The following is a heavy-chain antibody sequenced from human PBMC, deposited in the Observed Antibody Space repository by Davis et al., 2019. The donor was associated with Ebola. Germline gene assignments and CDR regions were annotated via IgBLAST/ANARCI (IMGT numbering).Heavy chain of an antibody. Sequence: ASVKVSCKASGYTFTGYYMHWVRQATGQGLEWMGWMNPNSGNTGYAQKFQGRVTMTRNTPISTAYMELSSLRSEDTAVYYCARGTAGTLFYYGMDVWGQGTTVTVSS. D-gene: IGHD2-21*01. J-gene: IGHJ6*02. CDR3: ARGTAGTLFYYGMDV. CDR1: GYTFTGYY. CDR2: MNPNSGNT. V-gene: IGHV1-8*02.